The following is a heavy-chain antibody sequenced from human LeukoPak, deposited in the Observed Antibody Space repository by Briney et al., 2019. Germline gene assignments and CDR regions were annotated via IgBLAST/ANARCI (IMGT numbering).Heavy chain of an antibody. Sequence: KSSETLSLTCTVSGYSNTTYYWSWIRQPPGKGLEWIGYIFYSGSTDYNPSLKSRVTISVDTSKNQFSLRLDSVTAADTAVYYCARVFRRDGHFDHWGQGTLVTVSS. J-gene: IGHJ4*02. CDR1: GYSNTTYY. D-gene: IGHD5-24*01. CDR3: ARVFRRDGHFDH. V-gene: IGHV4-59*01. CDR2: IFYSGST.